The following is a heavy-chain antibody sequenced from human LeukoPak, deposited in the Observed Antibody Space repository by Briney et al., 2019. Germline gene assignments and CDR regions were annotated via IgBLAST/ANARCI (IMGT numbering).Heavy chain of an antibody. CDR3: ARAIVVVPAAIILYSNYYGMDV. Sequence: ASVKVSCKASGYTFTSYDINWVRQATGQGLEWMGWMNPNSGNTGYAQKFQGRVTMTRNTSISTAYMELSSLRSEDTAVYYCARAIVVVPAAIILYSNYYGMDVWGQGTTVTVSS. CDR2: MNPNSGNT. CDR1: GYTFTSYD. D-gene: IGHD2-2*02. J-gene: IGHJ6*02. V-gene: IGHV1-8*01.